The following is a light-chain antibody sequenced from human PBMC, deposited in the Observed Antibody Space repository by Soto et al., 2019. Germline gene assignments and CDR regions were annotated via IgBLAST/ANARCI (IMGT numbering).Light chain of an antibody. CDR2: LAS. CDR1: QTVLYSSNNKNY. V-gene: IGKV4-1*01. CDR3: QQYYSTPLT. J-gene: IGKJ4*01. Sequence: DIVMTQSPDSLAVSLGERATINCKSSQTVLYSSNNKNYLAWYQQKPGQPPKLLIYLASTRQSVVPDRFSGSGSGTDFTLTISSLQTEDVAVYYCQQYYSTPLTFGGGTKVELK.